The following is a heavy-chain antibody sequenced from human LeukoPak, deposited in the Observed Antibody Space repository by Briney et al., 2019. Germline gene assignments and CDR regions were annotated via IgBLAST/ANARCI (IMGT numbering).Heavy chain of an antibody. CDR3: AKGDVIGTKEVFEMIAY. V-gene: IGHV3-23*01. J-gene: IGHJ4*02. CDR2: ISGSGEST. Sequence: GGSLRLSCAASGFTFNTYAMNWVRQAPGKGLEWVSGISGSGESTYYADSVKGRFTTSRDNSKNTLFLQMSSLRAEDTAVYYCAKGDVIGTKEVFEMIAYWGQGTLVTVSS. D-gene: IGHD5-24*01. CDR1: GFTFNTYA.